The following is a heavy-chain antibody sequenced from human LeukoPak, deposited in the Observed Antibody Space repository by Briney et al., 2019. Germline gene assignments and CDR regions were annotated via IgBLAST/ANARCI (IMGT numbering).Heavy chain of an antibody. J-gene: IGHJ4*02. D-gene: IGHD2-15*01. Sequence: GGSLRLSCAASGFTFSSSAMSWVRQAPGKGLEWVSTISGSGDRTYYADSVKGRFTISRDNSKNTLFLHMNSLRAEDTAVYSCAKSGLNRFDYWGQGTLVTVSS. CDR2: ISGSGDRT. CDR1: GFTFSSSA. V-gene: IGHV3-23*01. CDR3: AKSGLNRFDY.